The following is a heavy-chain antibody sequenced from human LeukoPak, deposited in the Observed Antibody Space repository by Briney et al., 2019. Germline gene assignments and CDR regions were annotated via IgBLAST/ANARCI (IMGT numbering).Heavy chain of an antibody. CDR3: ARGLMMAVAGRGEFHY. D-gene: IGHD6-13*01. CDR1: GGSISSYY. J-gene: IGHJ4*02. CDR2: IYYSGIT. V-gene: IGHV4-59*01. Sequence: SETLSLTCTVSGGSISSYYWSWIRQPPGKGLEWIGYIYYSGITNYNPSLKSRVTISVDTSKNQFSLKLSSVTAADTAVYYCARGLMMAVAGRGEFHYWGQGTLVTVSS.